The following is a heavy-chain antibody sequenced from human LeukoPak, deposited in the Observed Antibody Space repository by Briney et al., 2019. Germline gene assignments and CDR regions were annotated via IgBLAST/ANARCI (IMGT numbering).Heavy chain of an antibody. V-gene: IGHV1-18*01. Sequence: ASVKVSCKPSGYTFNTYGLTWVRQAPGQGLEWMGWISVETGNTKYAQKFQDRLTMTTDTSTSAAYMELRSPRPDDTALYYCARDRTPYASGRNGLDYWGQGTLVTVSS. J-gene: IGHJ4*02. D-gene: IGHD3-10*01. CDR3: ARDRTPYASGRNGLDY. CDR2: ISVETGNT. CDR1: GYTFNTYG.